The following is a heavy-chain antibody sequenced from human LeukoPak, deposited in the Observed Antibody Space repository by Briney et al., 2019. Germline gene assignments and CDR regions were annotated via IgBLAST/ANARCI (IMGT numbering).Heavy chain of an antibody. CDR3: VSGSGYFDY. D-gene: IGHD3-10*01. Sequence: SETLSLTCTVSGGSISFGGYYWSWIRQLPGKGLEWIGYMYDREKTDYNPSLRSRVIISLDTSKNQFSLKLNSVTAADTAVYYCVSGSGYFDYWGQGTLVTVSS. J-gene: IGHJ4*02. CDR2: MYDREKT. CDR1: GGSISFGGYY. V-gene: IGHV4-31*03.